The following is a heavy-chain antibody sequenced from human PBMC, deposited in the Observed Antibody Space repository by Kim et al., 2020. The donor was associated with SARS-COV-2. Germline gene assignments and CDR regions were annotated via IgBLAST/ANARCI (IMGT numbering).Heavy chain of an antibody. Sequence: GESLKISCEGSGYSFTTYWISWVRQTPGKGLEWMGHIDPTDSYTRYAPSFQGHVTISVDGSINTVYLEWSSLEASDTAMYYCVRLGAAAGSPWGQGTLVTVSS. CDR3: VRLGAAAGSP. V-gene: IGHV5-10-1*01. J-gene: IGHJ5*02. CDR1: GYSFTTYW. CDR2: IDPTDSYT. D-gene: IGHD6-13*01.